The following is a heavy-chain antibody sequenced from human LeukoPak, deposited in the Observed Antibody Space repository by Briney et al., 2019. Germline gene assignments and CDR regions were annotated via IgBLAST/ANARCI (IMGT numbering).Heavy chain of an antibody. Sequence: ASVKVSCTASGYTFTSYDINWVRQATGQGLEWMGWMNPNSGNTGYAQKFQGRVTMTRNTSISTAYMELSSLRSEDTAVYYCARGMDYYGSGSWPADYWGQGTLVTVSS. D-gene: IGHD3-10*01. CDR1: GYTFTSYD. J-gene: IGHJ4*02. V-gene: IGHV1-8*01. CDR2: MNPNSGNT. CDR3: ARGMDYYGSGSWPADY.